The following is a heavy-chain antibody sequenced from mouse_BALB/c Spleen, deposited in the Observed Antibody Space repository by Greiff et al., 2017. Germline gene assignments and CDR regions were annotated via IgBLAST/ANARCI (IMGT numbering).Heavy chain of an antibody. CDR3: ARDEGNYDAMDY. CDR1: GFAFSSYD. D-gene: IGHD2-1*01. J-gene: IGHJ4*01. Sequence: EVQVVESGGGLVKPGGSLKLSCAASGFAFSSYDMSWVRQTPEKRLEWVATISDGGSYTYYPDSVKGRFTISRDNAKNNLYLQMSSLKSEDTAMYYCARDEGNYDAMDYWGQGTSVTVSS. V-gene: IGHV5-4*02. CDR2: ISDGGSYT.